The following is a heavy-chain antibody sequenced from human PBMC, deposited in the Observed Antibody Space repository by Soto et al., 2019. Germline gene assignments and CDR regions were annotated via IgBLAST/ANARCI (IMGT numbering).Heavy chain of an antibody. CDR2: LSWNGSGI. V-gene: IGHV3-9*01. Sequence: EVQLVESGGGLVQPGRSLRLSCSASGFTFDDHAMHWVRQAPGKGLEWVSGLSWNGSGIDYADSVKGRFTISRDNAKNSLYLQMNSLRTEDTVLYYCAKLRYSGGTGYFDYWGQGTLVTVSP. J-gene: IGHJ4*02. D-gene: IGHD1-26*01. CDR1: GFTFDDHA. CDR3: AKLRYSGGTGYFDY.